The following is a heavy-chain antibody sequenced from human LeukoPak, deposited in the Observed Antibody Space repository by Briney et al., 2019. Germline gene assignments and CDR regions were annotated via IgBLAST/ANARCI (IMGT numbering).Heavy chain of an antibody. CDR2: ICTSGST. D-gene: IGHD4-11*01. J-gene: IGHJ4*02. Sequence: SETLSLTCAVYGGSFSGYYWSWIRQPAGKGLEWIGRICTSGSTNYNPSLKSRVTISVDTSKNQFSLKVNSVTAADTAVYFCAKGTTTSVYDKWGQGTLVTVSS. CDR3: AKGTTTSVYDK. CDR1: GGSFSGYY. V-gene: IGHV4-59*10.